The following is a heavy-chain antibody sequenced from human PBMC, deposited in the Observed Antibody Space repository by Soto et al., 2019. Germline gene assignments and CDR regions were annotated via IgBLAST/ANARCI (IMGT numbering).Heavy chain of an antibody. CDR1: GYSFTSYW. Sequence: GESLKISCKGSGYSFTSYWIGWVRQMPGKGLEWMGIIYPGDSDTRYSPSFQGQVTISADKSISTAYLQWSSLKASDTAMYYCARPRRRYADEWLYYDAFDIWGQETMVTVSS. D-gene: IGHD3-3*01. J-gene: IGHJ3*02. CDR2: IYPGDSDT. CDR3: ARPRRRYADEWLYYDAFDI. V-gene: IGHV5-51*01.